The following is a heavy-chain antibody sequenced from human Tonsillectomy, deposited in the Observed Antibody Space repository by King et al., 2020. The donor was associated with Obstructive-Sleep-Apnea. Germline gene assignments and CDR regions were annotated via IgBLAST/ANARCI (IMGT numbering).Heavy chain of an antibody. V-gene: IGHV3-30*14. J-gene: IGHJ4*02. Sequence: VQLVESGGDVVRPGTSLTLSCIASGFTVSNFERHWVREAPGKGLEWVRLVSTDGRRQYYADSVKGRFTISRDNSKNTVYLQMNNLRPDDTAMYYCARDFDYWGQGTLVTVSP. CDR2: VSTDGRRQ. CDR1: GFTVSNFE. CDR3: ARDFDY.